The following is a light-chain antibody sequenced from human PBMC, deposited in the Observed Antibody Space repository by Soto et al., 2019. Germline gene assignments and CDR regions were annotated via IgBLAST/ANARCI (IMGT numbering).Light chain of an antibody. CDR2: AAS. Sequence: DIQMTQSPSSLSASVGDRVTITCRASQSISSSLNWYQQKPGKAPKLLIYAASSLQSGVPLKFSGSGSGTDFTLTISSLQPEDFETYYCQQSYSTPRTFGQGTKLEI. CDR3: QQSYSTPRT. J-gene: IGKJ2*01. V-gene: IGKV1-39*01. CDR1: QSISSS.